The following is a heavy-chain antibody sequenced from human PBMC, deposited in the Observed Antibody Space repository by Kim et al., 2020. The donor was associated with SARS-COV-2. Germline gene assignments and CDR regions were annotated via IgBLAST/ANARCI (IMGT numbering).Heavy chain of an antibody. J-gene: IGHJ4*02. V-gene: IGHV4-34*01. CDR1: GGSFSGYY. CDR3: ATTSGY. Sequence: SETLSLTCAVYGGSFSGYYWNWIRQPPGKGLEWIGEINQSGSTNYNPSLNSRVTISVDTSKNQFSLKVSSMTAADTAVYYCATTSGYWGQGTLVTVSS. CDR2: INQSGST.